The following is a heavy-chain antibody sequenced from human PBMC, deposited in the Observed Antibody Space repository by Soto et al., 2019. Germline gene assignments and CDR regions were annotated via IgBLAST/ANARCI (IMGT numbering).Heavy chain of an antibody. V-gene: IGHV1-3*01. J-gene: IGHJ4*02. CDR3: ARDGSYYDILAGPPPIDY. Sequence: ASVTVSYKASGYTFTSYAMHWVRLAPGQRIEWMGWINADNDNTKDSQKYQGRVTITRDTSASTANMELSSLRSEDTAVYYWARDGSYYDILAGPPPIDYWGQGTLVTVSS. CDR2: INADNDNT. CDR1: GYTFTSYA. D-gene: IGHD3-9*01.